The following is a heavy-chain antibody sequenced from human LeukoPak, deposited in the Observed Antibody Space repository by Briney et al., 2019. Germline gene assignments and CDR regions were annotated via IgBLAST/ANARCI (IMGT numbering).Heavy chain of an antibody. CDR2: IYPGDSDT. V-gene: IGHV5-51*01. CDR1: GYSFTSYR. J-gene: IGHJ4*02. CDR3: ARLSKYYYDSSGYYPSY. Sequence: GESLKISCKGSGYSFTSYRIGWVRQMPGKGLEWMGIIYPGDSDTRYSPSFQGQVTISADKSISTAYLQWSSLKASDTAMYYCARLSKYYYDSSGYYPSYWGQGTLVTVSS. D-gene: IGHD3-22*01.